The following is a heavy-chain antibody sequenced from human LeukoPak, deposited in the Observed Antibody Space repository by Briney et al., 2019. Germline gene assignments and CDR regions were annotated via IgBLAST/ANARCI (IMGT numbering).Heavy chain of an antibody. CDR3: ASSRLHYYDSSGYLMGAFDI. J-gene: IGHJ3*02. Sequence: PSETLSLTCAVYGGSFSGYYWSWIRQPPGKGLEWIGEINHSGSTNYNPSLKSRVTISVDTSKNQFSLKLSSVTAADTAVYYCASSRLHYYDSSGYLMGAFDIWGQGTMVTVSS. D-gene: IGHD3-22*01. V-gene: IGHV4-34*01. CDR1: GGSFSGYY. CDR2: INHSGST.